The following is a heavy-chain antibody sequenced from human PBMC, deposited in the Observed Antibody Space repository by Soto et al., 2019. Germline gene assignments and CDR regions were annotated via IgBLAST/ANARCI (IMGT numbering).Heavy chain of an antibody. D-gene: IGHD6-19*01. V-gene: IGHV4-31*03. Sequence: QVQLQESGPGLVKPSQTLSLTCSVSGVSISSSDYYWSWIRQHPGKGLEWIGYIYPYYSGTTYYSPSLRSRVTISVDTSKNQFSLKLSSVTAADTAVYYCARGQQWLGDYWGQGTLVTVSS. CDR3: ARGQQWLGDY. CDR1: GVSISSSDYY. J-gene: IGHJ4*02. CDR2: IYPYYSGTT.